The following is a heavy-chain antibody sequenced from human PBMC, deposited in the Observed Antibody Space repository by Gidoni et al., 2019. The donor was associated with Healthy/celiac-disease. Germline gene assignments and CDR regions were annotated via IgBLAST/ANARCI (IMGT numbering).Heavy chain of an antibody. D-gene: IGHD4-17*01. CDR3: ARDYGDGDY. CDR2: IYYSGST. Sequence: WIGSIYYSGSTYYNPSLKSRVTISVDTSKNQFSLKLSSVTAADTAVYYCARDYGDGDYWGQGTLVTVSS. V-gene: IGHV4-39*01. J-gene: IGHJ4*02.